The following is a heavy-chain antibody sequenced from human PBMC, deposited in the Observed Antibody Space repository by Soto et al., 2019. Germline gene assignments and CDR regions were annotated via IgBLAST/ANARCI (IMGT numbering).Heavy chain of an antibody. Sequence: SETLSLTCTVSGGSISSSSYYWVLIRQPPGKGLEWIGSIYYSGSTYYNPSLKSRVTISVDTSKNQFSLKLSSVTAADTAVYYCARPSAWSGYVPSGGMDVWGQGTTVTVS. CDR2: IYYSGST. V-gene: IGHV4-39*01. D-gene: IGHD5-12*01. J-gene: IGHJ6*02. CDR1: GGSISSSSYY. CDR3: ARPSAWSGYVPSGGMDV.